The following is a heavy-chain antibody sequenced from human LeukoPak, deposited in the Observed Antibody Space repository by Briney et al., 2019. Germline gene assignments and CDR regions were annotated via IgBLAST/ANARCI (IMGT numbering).Heavy chain of an antibody. CDR3: ARDLVVADMTYFDL. CDR1: GFTFSRCL. D-gene: IGHD2-15*01. CDR2: SNSYGRNT. J-gene: IGHJ2*01. Sequence: PGGSLTLSCAACGFTFSRCLMHWVRPAPGKGLVWVARSNSYGRNTSYADSVKGRFTISRDNAKNTLYLQMNSLRAEDTAVYYCARDLVVADMTYFDLWGRGTLVTVSS. V-gene: IGHV3-74*01.